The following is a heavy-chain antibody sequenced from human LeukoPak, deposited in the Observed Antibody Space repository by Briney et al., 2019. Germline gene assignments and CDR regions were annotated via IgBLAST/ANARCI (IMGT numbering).Heavy chain of an antibody. CDR3: ARAEVGSSWDYFDY. V-gene: IGHV1-18*01. J-gene: IGHJ4*02. D-gene: IGHD6-13*01. CDR1: GYTFTSQG. Sequence: ASVKVSCKASGYTFTSQGISWVRQAPGQGLEWMGWISAYNGSTNYAQKVQGRVTMTTDTSTSTAHMELRSLRSDDTAVYYCARAEVGSSWDYFDYWGQGTLVTVSS. CDR2: ISAYNGST.